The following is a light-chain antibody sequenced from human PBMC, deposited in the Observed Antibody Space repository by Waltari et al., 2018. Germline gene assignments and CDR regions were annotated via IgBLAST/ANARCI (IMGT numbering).Light chain of an antibody. CDR3: CSYAGSSTVM. J-gene: IGLJ3*02. Sequence: QSVLTQPPSASGSPGQSITISCTGTTSNVGNYDLVSWYQQHPGKAPKLIISEVNKRPSGISDRFSGSKSGNTASLTISGLLTEDEADYYCCSYAGSSTVMFGGGTKLTVL. CDR2: EVN. CDR1: TSNVGNYDL. V-gene: IGLV2-23*02.